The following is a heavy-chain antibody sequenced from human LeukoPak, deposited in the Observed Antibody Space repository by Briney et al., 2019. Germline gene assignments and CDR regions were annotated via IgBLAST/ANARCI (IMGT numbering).Heavy chain of an antibody. V-gene: IGHV1-2*02. Sequence: GASVKVSCKASGYTFTGYCMHWVRQAPGQGLEWMGWINPNSGGTNYAQKFQGRVTMTRDTSISTAYMELSRLRSDDTAVYYCARYDFWSGYPMDVWGKGTTVTGSS. CDR1: GYTFTGYC. J-gene: IGHJ6*04. CDR3: ARYDFWSGYPMDV. CDR2: INPNSGGT. D-gene: IGHD3-3*01.